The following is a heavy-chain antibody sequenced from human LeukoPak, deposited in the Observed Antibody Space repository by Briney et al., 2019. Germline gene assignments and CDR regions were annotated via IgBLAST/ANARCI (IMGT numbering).Heavy chain of an antibody. CDR1: GFIFSSHW. J-gene: IGHJ4*02. CDR3: ARVASYSSTSFDS. Sequence: GGSLRLSCAASGFIFSSHWMHWVRQAPGRGLVWVSRIHFDGSVTTYADFVKGRFTISRDNAKNTLSLQMNSLRAEDTAVYYCARVASYSSTSFDSWGRGTLVTVSS. V-gene: IGHV3-74*01. CDR2: IHFDGSVT. D-gene: IGHD1-26*01.